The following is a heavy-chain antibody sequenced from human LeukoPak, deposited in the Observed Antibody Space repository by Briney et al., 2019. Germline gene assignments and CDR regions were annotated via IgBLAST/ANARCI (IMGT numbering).Heavy chain of an antibody. CDR3: ARNAYSSSLFDY. V-gene: IGHV3-48*02. D-gene: IGHD6-6*01. Sequence: PGGSLRLSCSASGFSFSSNSMNWVRQAPGKGLEWVPYISRSSTTIYYADSVKGRFTISRDNAKNSLYLQMNSLRDEDTAVYYCARNAYSSSLFDYWGQGTLVTVSS. CDR2: ISRSSTTI. J-gene: IGHJ4*02. CDR1: GFSFSSNS.